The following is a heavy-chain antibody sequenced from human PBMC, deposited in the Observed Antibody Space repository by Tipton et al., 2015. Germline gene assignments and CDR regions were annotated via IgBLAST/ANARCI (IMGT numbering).Heavy chain of an antibody. D-gene: IGHD3-22*01. CDR2: IIPIFGTA. J-gene: IGHJ6*02. CDR1: GGTFSSYA. CDR3: ARDKGGYKHYYYGMDV. V-gene: IGHV1-69*01. Sequence: QVQLVQSGPKVKKPGSSVKVSCKASGGTFSSYAISWVRQAPGQGLEWMGGIIPIFGTANYAQKFQGRVTITADESTSTAYMELSSLRSEDTAVYYCARDKGGYKHYYYGMDVWGQGTTVTVSS.